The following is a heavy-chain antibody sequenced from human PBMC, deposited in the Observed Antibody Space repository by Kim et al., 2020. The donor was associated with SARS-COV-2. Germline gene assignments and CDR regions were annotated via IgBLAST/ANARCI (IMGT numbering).Heavy chain of an antibody. Sequence: SETLSLTCTVSGGSISSSSYYWGWIRQPPGKGLEWIGSIYYSGSTYYNPSLKSRVTISVDTSKNQFSLKLSSVTAADTAVYYCARRATIFPFDYWGQGTLVTVSS. CDR1: GGSISSSSYY. CDR2: IYYSGST. D-gene: IGHD5-12*01. CDR3: ARRATIFPFDY. J-gene: IGHJ4*02. V-gene: IGHV4-39*01.